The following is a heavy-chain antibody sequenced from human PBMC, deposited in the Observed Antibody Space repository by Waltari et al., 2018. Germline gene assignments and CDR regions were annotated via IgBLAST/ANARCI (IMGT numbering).Heavy chain of an antibody. D-gene: IGHD3-22*01. Sequence: EVQLLESGGGLVQPGGSLRLSCAASGFTFSSYAMSWVRQAPGKGLEWVSVIYSGGSTYYADSVKGRFTISRDNSKNTLYLQMNSLRAEDTAVYYCATMYDSSGSIDYWGQGTLVIVSS. CDR3: ATMYDSSGSIDY. CDR1: GFTFSSYA. V-gene: IGHV3-23*03. CDR2: IYSGGST. J-gene: IGHJ4*02.